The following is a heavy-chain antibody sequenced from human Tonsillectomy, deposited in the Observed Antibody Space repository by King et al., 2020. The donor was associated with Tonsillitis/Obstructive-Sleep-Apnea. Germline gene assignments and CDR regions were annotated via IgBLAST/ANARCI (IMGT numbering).Heavy chain of an antibody. J-gene: IGHJ4*02. CDR3: SRGEGYYDFWSGYYFDY. CDR2: INHSGST. V-gene: IGHV4-34*01. CDR1: GGTFSGYY. D-gene: IGHD3-3*01. Sequence: VQLQQWGAGLLKPSETLSLTCAVYGGTFSGYYWSWIRQPPGKGLEWIGEINHSGSTNYNPSPKSRVTISVDTSKNQSSLKLSSVTAADTAVYYCSRGEGYYDFWSGYYFDYWGQGTLVTVSS.